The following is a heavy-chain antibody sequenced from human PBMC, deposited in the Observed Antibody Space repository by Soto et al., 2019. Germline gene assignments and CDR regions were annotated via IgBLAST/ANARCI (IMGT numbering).Heavy chain of an antibody. CDR2: INPSGGST. D-gene: IGHD3-22*01. CDR3: ARSLGKKGYYYDSYYFDY. V-gene: IGHV1-46*01. J-gene: IGHJ4*02. CDR1: GYTFTSYY. Sequence: ASVKVSCKASGYTFTSYYMHWVRQAPGQGLEWMGIINPSGGSTSYAQKFQGRVTMTRDTSTSTVYMELSSLRSEDTAVYYCARSLGKKGYYYDSYYFDYWGQGTLVTVSS.